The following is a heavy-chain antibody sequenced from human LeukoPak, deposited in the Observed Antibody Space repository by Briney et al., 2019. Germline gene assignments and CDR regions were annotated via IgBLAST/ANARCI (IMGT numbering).Heavy chain of an antibody. D-gene: IGHD3-16*01. V-gene: IGHV4-38-2*02. J-gene: IGHJ5*02. CDR1: GYSISSGYY. CDR3: ARVFGGFDP. CDR2: IYHSGST. Sequence: SETLSLTCTVSGYSISSGYYWGWIRQPPGKGLEWIGSIYHSGSTYYNPSLKSRVTISVDTSKNQFSLKLSSVTAADTAVYYCARVFGGFDPWGQGTLVTVSS.